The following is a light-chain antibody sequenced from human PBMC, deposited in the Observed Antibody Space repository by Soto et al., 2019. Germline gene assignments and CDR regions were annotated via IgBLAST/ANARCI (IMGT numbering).Light chain of an antibody. CDR2: GAS. CDR1: QSVSSN. CDR3: QQYNNWPPGT. V-gene: IGKV3-15*01. Sequence: EIVMTQSPGTLSVSAGERATLSCRASQSVSSNLAWYQQKPGQAPRLLISGASTRATGTPARFSGSGSGTEFTLTISSLQSEDFAVYYCQQYNNWPPGTFGQGTKWIS. J-gene: IGKJ1*01.